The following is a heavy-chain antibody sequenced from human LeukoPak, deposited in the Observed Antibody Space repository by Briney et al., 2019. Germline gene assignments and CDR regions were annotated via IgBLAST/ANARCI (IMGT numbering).Heavy chain of an antibody. D-gene: IGHD6-13*01. Sequence: PGGSLRLSCAASGFTFTNYWMSWVRQAPGKGLEWVANTKQDGSEKDYVDTLKGRFTISRDNAQNSVYLQMNSLRAEDTGVYFCARIGYSSSSFDYWGRGTLVTVSS. J-gene: IGHJ4*02. CDR2: TKQDGSEK. CDR1: GFTFTNYW. V-gene: IGHV3-7*01. CDR3: ARIGYSSSSFDY.